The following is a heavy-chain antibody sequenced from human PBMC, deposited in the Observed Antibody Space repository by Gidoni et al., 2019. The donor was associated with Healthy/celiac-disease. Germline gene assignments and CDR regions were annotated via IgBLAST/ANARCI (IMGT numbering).Heavy chain of an antibody. CDR3: ARVGYDSSGYYVWVLASGGFDY. CDR2: ISYDGSNK. V-gene: IGHV3-30-3*01. J-gene: IGHJ4*02. CDR1: GFPFSSYA. Sequence: QVQLVESGGGVVQPGRSLRLPCAASGFPFSSYAIHWCRQAPGKGLEWVAVISYDGSNKYYADSVKGRFTISRDNSKNTLYLQMNSLRAEDTAVYYCARVGYDSSGYYVWVLASGGFDYWGQGTLVTVSS. D-gene: IGHD3-22*01.